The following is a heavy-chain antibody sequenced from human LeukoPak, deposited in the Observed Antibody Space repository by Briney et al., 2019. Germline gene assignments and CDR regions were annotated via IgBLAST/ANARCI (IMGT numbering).Heavy chain of an antibody. D-gene: IGHD3-16*01. CDR2: ISGSGGST. V-gene: IGHV3-23*01. Sequence: GGSLRLSCAASGFTFSSYAMSWVRQTPGKGLEWVSTISGSGGSTYYADSVKGRFTISRDNAKNSLYLQMNSLRAEDTAVYYCARDQGGVGYWGQGTLVTVSS. CDR3: ARDQGGVGY. CDR1: GFTFSSYA. J-gene: IGHJ4*02.